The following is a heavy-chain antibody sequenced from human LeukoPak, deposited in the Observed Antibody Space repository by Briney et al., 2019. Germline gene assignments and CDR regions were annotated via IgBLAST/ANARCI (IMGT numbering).Heavy chain of an antibody. CDR2: GSNSGRT. J-gene: IGHJ4*02. D-gene: IGHD1-26*01. V-gene: IGHV4-59*01. CDR1: GGSISNYY. CDR3: ARAYGSYSFDY. Sequence: PSETLSLTRTVSGGSISNYYWNWIGQPPGKGLEWIGYGSNSGRTDYNPSLKSRVTISVDTSKNQFSLKLSSVTAAATAVYYCARAYGSYSFDYWGQGTLVTASS.